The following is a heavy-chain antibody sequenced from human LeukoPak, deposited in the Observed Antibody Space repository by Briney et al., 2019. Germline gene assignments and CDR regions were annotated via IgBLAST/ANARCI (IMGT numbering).Heavy chain of an antibody. CDR1: GFTFSDYY. CDR3: ARDSPPPGYDY. J-gene: IGHJ4*02. D-gene: IGHD1-1*01. Sequence: GGSLRLSCAASGFTFSDYYMSWIRQAPGKGLEWISYISKSGGTIYYADAVKDRFTISRDNPKNALYLQMNNLRAVDTAVYYCARDSPPPGYDYWGQGTLVTVSS. V-gene: IGHV3-11*01. CDR2: ISKSGGTI.